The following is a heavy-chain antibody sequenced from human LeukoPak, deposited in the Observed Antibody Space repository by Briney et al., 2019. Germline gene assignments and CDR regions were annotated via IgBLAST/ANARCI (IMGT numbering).Heavy chain of an antibody. CDR3: ARAGLGYCSSTSCYGGGYYFDY. D-gene: IGHD2-2*01. CDR1: GFTFSSYS. CDR2: ISSSSSYI. J-gene: IGHJ4*02. Sequence: GGSLRLSCAASGFTFSSYSMNWVRQAPGKGLEWVSSISSSSSYIYYADSVKGRFTISRDNAKNSLYLQMNSLRAEDTAEYYCARAGLGYCSSTSCYGGGYYFDYWGQGTLVTVSS. V-gene: IGHV3-21*01.